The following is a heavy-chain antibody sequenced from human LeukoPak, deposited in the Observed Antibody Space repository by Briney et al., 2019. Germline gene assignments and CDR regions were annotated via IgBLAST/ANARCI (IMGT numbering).Heavy chain of an antibody. J-gene: IGHJ6*02. V-gene: IGHV3-21*01. D-gene: IGHD3-9*01. CDR2: ISSSSYI. CDR1: GFTFSSYS. Sequence: PGGSLRLSCAASGFTFSSYSMNWVRQAPGKGLGWVSSISSSSYIYYADSVKGRFTISRDNAKNSLYLQMNSLRAEDTAVYYCARDQSSNLYYDILTGYGGDYGMDVWGQGTTVTVSS. CDR3: ARDQSSNLYYDILTGYGGDYGMDV.